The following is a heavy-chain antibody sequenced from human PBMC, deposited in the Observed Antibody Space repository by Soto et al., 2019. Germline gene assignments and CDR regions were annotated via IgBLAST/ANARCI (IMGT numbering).Heavy chain of an antibody. CDR2: IIPILGIA. Sequence: SVKVSCKASGGTFSSYTISWVRQAPGQGLEWMGRIIPILGIANYAQKFQGRVTITADKSTSTAYMELSSLRSEDTAVYYCARHMVRGVIYPRYYGMDVWGQGTTVTVSS. V-gene: IGHV1-69*02. CDR3: ARHMVRGVIYPRYYGMDV. CDR1: GGTFSSYT. J-gene: IGHJ6*02. D-gene: IGHD3-10*01.